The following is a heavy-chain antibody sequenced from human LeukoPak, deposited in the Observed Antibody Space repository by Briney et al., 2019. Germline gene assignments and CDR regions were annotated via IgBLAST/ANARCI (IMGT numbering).Heavy chain of an antibody. V-gene: IGHV3-21*01. CDR3: ARGPPYYCFDY. J-gene: IGHJ4*02. CDR1: GFTFSSYS. Sequence: RGSLRLSCAASGFTFSSYSMNWVRQAPGKGLEWVSSISSSSSYIYYADSVKGRFTISRDNAKNSLYLQMNSLGAEDTAVYYRARGPPYYCFDYWGQGTLDTVAS. CDR2: ISSSSSYI. D-gene: IGHD2-21*01.